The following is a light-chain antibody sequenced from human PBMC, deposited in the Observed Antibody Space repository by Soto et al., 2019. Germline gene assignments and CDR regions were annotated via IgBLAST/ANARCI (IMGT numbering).Light chain of an antibody. CDR3: SSHSTSTSPWV. CDR1: NSDVGVYNF. J-gene: IGLJ3*02. CDR2: EVF. Sequence: QSVLTQAASVSGSPGQSITISCTGTNSDVGVYNFVSWYQQHPGKAPKLIIFEVFNRPSGVSSRFSGSKSGNTASLTISGLQADDEADYYCSSHSTSTSPWVFGGGTKLTVL. V-gene: IGLV2-14*01.